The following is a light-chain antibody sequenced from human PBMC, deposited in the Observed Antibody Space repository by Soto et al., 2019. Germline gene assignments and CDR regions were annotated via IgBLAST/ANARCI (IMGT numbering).Light chain of an antibody. CDR2: DTS. CDR1: QSVSSY. Sequence: EVVWTESPATLSLTPGERATLSCRASQSVSSYLAWYQQKPGQAPRLLIYDTSNRATGIPARFSGSGSGTDFTLTISSIEPEEFAVYYCQQRSNWPWTFGGGTKVEIK. J-gene: IGKJ4*01. CDR3: QQRSNWPWT. V-gene: IGKV3-11*01.